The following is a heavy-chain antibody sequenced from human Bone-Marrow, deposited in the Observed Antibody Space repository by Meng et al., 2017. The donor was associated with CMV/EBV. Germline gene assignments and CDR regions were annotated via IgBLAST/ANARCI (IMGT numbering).Heavy chain of an antibody. Sequence: SVKVSCKASGGTFSSYAISWVRQAPGQGLEWMGGIIPIFGTANYAQKFQGRVTITTDESTSTAYMELSSLRSEDTAVYYCARTDLVVTPRGRGYDFDYWGQGTLVTVSS. V-gene: IGHV1-69*05. CDR1: GGTFSSYA. J-gene: IGHJ4*02. CDR3: ARTDLVVTPRGRGYDFDY. D-gene: IGHD5-12*01. CDR2: IIPIFGTA.